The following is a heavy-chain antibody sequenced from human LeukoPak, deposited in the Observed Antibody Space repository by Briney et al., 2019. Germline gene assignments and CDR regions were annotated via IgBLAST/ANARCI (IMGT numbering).Heavy chain of an antibody. D-gene: IGHD3-22*01. CDR3: ARDLTDYYDSSGYYMSGWFDP. Sequence: GASVKVSCKASGYTFTSYGISWVRQAPGQGLEWMGWISAYNGNTNYAQKLQGRVTMTTDTSTSTAYMELRSLRSDDTAVYYCARDLTDYYDSSGYYMSGWFDPWGQGTLVTVSS. CDR2: ISAYNGNT. J-gene: IGHJ5*02. V-gene: IGHV1-18*01. CDR1: GYTFTSYG.